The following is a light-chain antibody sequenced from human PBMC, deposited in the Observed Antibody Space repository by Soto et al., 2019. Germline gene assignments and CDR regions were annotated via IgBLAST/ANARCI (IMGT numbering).Light chain of an antibody. CDR2: VAS. J-gene: IGKJ1*01. CDR1: QGVTRY. Sequence: EIVLTQSPATLSLSPGERATLSCRASQGVTRYLAWYQQRPGQAPRLLIYVASKRATGIPARFSGSGSGTDFTLTISSLEPEDAAVYYCQQRYNWPPWTFGQGTKVEIK. V-gene: IGKV3-11*01. CDR3: QQRYNWPPWT.